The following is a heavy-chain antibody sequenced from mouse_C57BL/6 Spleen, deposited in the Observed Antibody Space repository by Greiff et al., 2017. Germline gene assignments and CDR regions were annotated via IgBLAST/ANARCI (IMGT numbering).Heavy chain of an antibody. J-gene: IGHJ4*01. V-gene: IGHV1-64*01. CDR3: ARYCSSFTGAMDY. D-gene: IGHD1-1*01. CDR2: IHPNSGST. CDR1: GYTFTSYW. Sequence: VQLQQPGAELVKPGASVKLSCKASGYTFTSYWMHWVKQRPGQGLEWIGMIHPNSGSTNYNEKFKSKATLTVDKSSRTAYMQLSSLTSEDSAVYYCARYCSSFTGAMDYWGQGTSVTVSS.